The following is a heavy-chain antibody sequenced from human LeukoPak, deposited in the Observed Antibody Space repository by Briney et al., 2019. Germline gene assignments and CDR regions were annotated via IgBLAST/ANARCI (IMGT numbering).Heavy chain of an antibody. V-gene: IGHV4-39*01. CDR2: IYYSGST. CDR3: ARRGDAGYSSSWYIY. D-gene: IGHD6-13*01. J-gene: IGHJ4*02. CDR1: GGSISSSSYY. Sequence: PSETLSLTCTVSGGSISSSSYYWGWIRQPPGKGLEWIGSIYYSGSTYYNPSLKSRVTISVDTSKNQFSLKLSSVTAADTAVYYCARRGDAGYSSSWYIYWGQGALVTVSS.